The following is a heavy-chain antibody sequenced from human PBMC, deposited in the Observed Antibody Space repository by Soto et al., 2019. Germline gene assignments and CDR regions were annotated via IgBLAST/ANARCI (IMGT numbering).Heavy chain of an antibody. D-gene: IGHD6-13*01. CDR2: IYWDDDK. CDR3: AHSHFIAAAGEGGAFDI. V-gene: IGHV2-5*02. CDR1: GFSLSTSGVG. J-gene: IGHJ3*02. Sequence: PTLVNPTQTLTLTCTFSGFSLSTSGVGVGWIRQPPGKALEWLALIYWDDDKRYSPTLKSRLTITKDTSKNQVVLTMTNMDPVDTATYYCAHSHFIAAAGEGGAFDIWGQGTMVTVSS.